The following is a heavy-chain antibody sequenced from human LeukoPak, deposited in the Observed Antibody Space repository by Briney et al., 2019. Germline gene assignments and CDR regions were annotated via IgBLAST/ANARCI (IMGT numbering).Heavy chain of an antibody. CDR2: IYNSGSN. V-gene: IGHV4-59*01. J-gene: IGHJ4*02. CDR1: GGSLSSYY. D-gene: IGHD5-18*01. Sequence: PSETLSLTCTVSGGSLSSYYWGWIRQPPGKGLEWIGYIYNSGSNNYNPSLKSRVTISVDTAKNQFYLKLSYVTAADTAVYYCARGGYSYGYDDDFDYWGKGTLVTVSS. CDR3: ARGGYSYGYDDDFDY.